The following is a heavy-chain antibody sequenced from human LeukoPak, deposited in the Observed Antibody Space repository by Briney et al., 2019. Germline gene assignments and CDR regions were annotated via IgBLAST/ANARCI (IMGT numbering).Heavy chain of an antibody. CDR3: ARGYVEMATTAFLRFDY. CDR1: GYTFTGYY. V-gene: IGHV1-2*02. J-gene: IGHJ4*02. CDR2: INPNSGGT. D-gene: IGHD5-24*01. Sequence: ASVKVSCKASGYTFTGYYMHWVRQAPGQGLEWMGWINPNSGGTNYAQKFQGRVTMTRDTSISTAYMELSRLRSDDTAVYYCARGYVEMATTAFLRFDYWGQGTLVTVSS.